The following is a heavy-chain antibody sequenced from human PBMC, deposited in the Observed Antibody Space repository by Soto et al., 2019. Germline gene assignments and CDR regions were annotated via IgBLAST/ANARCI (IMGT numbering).Heavy chain of an antibody. CDR2: GYHSVSI. CDR3: ARAFAGFGAYWYFDL. J-gene: IGHJ2*01. D-gene: IGHD3-16*01. V-gene: IGHV4-59*01. CDR1: GGSITDYS. Sequence: SETLSLTCTVSGGSITDYSWSWIRQPPGKALEWIGYGYHSVSIHYNPSLKTRVTISVDTSENQFSLRLSSVTAADTAVYYCARAFAGFGAYWYFDLWGRGTLVTVSS.